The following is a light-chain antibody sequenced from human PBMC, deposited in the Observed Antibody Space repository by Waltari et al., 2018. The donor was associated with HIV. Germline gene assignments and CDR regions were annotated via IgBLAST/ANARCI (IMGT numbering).Light chain of an antibody. CDR1: SSNIGSNY. V-gene: IGLV1-47*01. Sequence: QSVLTQPPSASGTPGQRVTISCSGSSSNIGSNYVYWYQQLPGTAPKLLIYRNNRRPPGVPDRFSCSRSGTSASLAISGLRSEDEADYYCAAWDDSLSGRVFGGGTKLTVL. CDR3: AAWDDSLSGRV. CDR2: RNN. J-gene: IGLJ3*02.